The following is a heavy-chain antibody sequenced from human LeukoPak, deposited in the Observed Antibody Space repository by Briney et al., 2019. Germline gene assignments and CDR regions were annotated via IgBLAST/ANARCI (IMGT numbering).Heavy chain of an antibody. CDR3: AKYGPGSGSYSTSWYFHQ. V-gene: IGHV4-34*01. CDR2: INHSGRT. Sequence: ETLSLTCAGYGGAFSDYYWTWIRQSPGKGLEWIGEINHSGRTNYNPSLESRVTISLDTSKNQFSLKLNSVTGADTAVYYCAKYGPGSGSYSTSWYFHQWGQGTLVTVSS. CDR1: GGAFSDYY. J-gene: IGHJ4*02. D-gene: IGHD1-26*01.